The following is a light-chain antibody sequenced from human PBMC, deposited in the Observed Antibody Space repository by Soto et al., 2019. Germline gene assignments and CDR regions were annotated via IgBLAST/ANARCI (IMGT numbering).Light chain of an antibody. V-gene: IGKV1-39*01. CDR2: AAS. Sequence: DIQMTQSPSSLSASVGDRVTITCRASQSISSYLNWYQQKPGKAPKLLIYAASSLQSGVPSRFSGSRSGTDFTLTISSLPPEDFATYSCQQSYSTPFTFGPGTKVDIK. CDR1: QSISSY. J-gene: IGKJ3*01. CDR3: QQSYSTPFT.